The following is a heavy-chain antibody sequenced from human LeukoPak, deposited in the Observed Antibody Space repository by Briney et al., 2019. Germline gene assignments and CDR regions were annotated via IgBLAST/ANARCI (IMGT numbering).Heavy chain of an antibody. CDR2: ISYDGSNK. D-gene: IGHD2-21*02. CDR1: GFTFSSYG. CDR3: AKPGHYCGGDCSIFDH. Sequence: GRSLRLSCAASGFTFSSYGMHWVRQAPGKGLEWVAVISYDGSNKYYADSVKGRFTISRDNSKNTLYLQMNSLRAEDTAVYYCAKPGHYCGGDCSIFDHWGQGTLVTVSS. J-gene: IGHJ4*02. V-gene: IGHV3-30*18.